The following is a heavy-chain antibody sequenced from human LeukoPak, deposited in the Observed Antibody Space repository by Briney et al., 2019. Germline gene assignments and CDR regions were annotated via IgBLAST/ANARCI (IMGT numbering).Heavy chain of an antibody. CDR1: DGSFSGYY. V-gene: IGHV4-34*01. Sequence: SETLSLTCAVYDGSFSGYYWSWIRQPPGKGLEWIGEINHSGSTNYNPSLKSRVTISVDTSKNQFSLKLSSVTAADTAVYYCARGRRITMIVVVITGRKDNWFDPWGQGTLVTVSS. CDR2: INHSGST. J-gene: IGHJ5*02. CDR3: ARGRRITMIVVVITGRKDNWFDP. D-gene: IGHD3-22*01.